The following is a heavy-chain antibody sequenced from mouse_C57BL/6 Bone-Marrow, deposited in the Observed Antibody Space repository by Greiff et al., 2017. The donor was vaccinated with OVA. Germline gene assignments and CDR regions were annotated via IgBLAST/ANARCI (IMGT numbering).Heavy chain of an antibody. D-gene: IGHD2-3*01. V-gene: IGHV1-19*01. CDR2: INPYNGGT. CDR1: GYTFTDYY. J-gene: IGHJ1*03. Sequence: EVQLQQSGPVLVKPGASVKMSCKASGYTFTDYYMNWVKQSHGKSLEWIGVINPYNGGTSYNQKFKGKATLTVATSSSTAYMELHSLQSEDSSVYYGARFRWLLYWYCDVWGTGTTVNVAS. CDR3: ARFRWLLYWYCDV.